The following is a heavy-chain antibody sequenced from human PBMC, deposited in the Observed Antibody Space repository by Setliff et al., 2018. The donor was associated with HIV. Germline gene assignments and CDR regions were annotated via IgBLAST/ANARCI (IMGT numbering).Heavy chain of an antibody. Sequence: SETLSLTCAVSGASISTNYYWGWIRQPPGKGLDWIGSIYHSGSTYYNPSLKSRVTISADTSKNQFSLELSSVTAADTAIFYCARHSGGDQLLREFDYWGQGTLVTVSS. CDR2: IYHSGST. D-gene: IGHD2-2*01. CDR3: ARHSGGDQLLREFDY. CDR1: GASISTNYY. J-gene: IGHJ4*02. V-gene: IGHV4-38-2*01.